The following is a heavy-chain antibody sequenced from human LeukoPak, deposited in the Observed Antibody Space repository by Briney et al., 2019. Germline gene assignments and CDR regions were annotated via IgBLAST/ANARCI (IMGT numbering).Heavy chain of an antibody. Sequence: ASVKVSCKASGYTFTGYYMHWVRQAPGQGLEWMGWINPNSGGTNYAQKFQGRVTMTRDTSISTAYMELSRLRSDDTAVYYCARAGYSSGWLYYYYYYMDVWGKGTTVTVSS. D-gene: IGHD6-19*01. CDR3: ARAGYSSGWLYYYYYYMDV. CDR1: GYTFTGYY. CDR2: INPNSGGT. V-gene: IGHV1-2*02. J-gene: IGHJ6*03.